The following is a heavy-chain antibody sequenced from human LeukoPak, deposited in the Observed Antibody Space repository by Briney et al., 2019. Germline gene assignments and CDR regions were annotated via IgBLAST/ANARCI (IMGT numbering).Heavy chain of an antibody. Sequence: GGSLRLSCAASGFTFSSYAMSWVRQAPGKGLEWVSAISGSGGSTYYADSVKGRFTISRDNSKNTLYLQMNSLRAEDTAVYYCATEGTAQGDGYNYGYWGQGTLVTVSS. CDR2: ISGSGGST. CDR1: GFTFSSYA. V-gene: IGHV3-23*01. D-gene: IGHD5-24*01. CDR3: ATEGTAQGDGYNYGY. J-gene: IGHJ4*02.